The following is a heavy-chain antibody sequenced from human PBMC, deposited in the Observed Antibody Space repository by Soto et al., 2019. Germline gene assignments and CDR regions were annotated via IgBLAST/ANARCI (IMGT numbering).Heavy chain of an antibody. Sequence: EVQLLESGGGLVQPGGSLRLSCAASGFTFSDYAMSWVRQAPGKGLEGVSAISTSGGSTYYADSVKGRFTIYRDNSKNTLCLQTNSVRGVESDVSYRAKDGDYDYIWGSTYFDCWGQGTLVTVCS. CDR3: AKDGDYDYIWGSTYFDC. CDR1: GFTFSDYA. J-gene: IGHJ4*02. D-gene: IGHD3-16*01. V-gene: IGHV3-23*01. CDR2: ISTSGGST.